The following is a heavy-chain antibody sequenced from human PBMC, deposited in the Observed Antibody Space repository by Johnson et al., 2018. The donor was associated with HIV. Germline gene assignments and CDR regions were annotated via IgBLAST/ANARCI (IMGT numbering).Heavy chain of an antibody. V-gene: IGHV3-20*04. Sequence: EVQLVESGGSVVRPGGSLRLSCAASGFSFDDYGMTWVRQAPGKGLEWVSRINWNGGSTGYADSVKGRFTISRDNSKNTLYLQRNSLRAEDTAVYYCARQAAAGAFDIWGQGTMVTVSS. CDR1: GFSFDDYG. D-gene: IGHD6-13*01. CDR2: INWNGGST. CDR3: ARQAAAGAFDI. J-gene: IGHJ3*02.